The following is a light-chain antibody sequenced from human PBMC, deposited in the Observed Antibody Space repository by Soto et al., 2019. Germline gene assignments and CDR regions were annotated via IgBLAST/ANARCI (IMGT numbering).Light chain of an antibody. CDR3: QQYNGYWT. CDR1: QSISGS. V-gene: IGKV1-5*03. CDR2: EAS. Sequence: DIQMTQSPSTLSASVGDRVTITCRASQSISGSLAWYQQKPGKAPKLLIYEASNLKSGVPSRFSGSGSGTEYTLTISSLQADDSASYYCQQYNGYWTFGQGTRVEI. J-gene: IGKJ1*01.